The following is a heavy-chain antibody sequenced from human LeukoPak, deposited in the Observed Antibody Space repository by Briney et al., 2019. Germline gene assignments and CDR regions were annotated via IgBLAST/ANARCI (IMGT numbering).Heavy chain of an antibody. CDR1: GFAFSSYA. D-gene: IGHD6-13*01. J-gene: IGHJ4*02. Sequence: PGGSLRLSCAASGFAFSSYAMSWVRQAPGKGLEWVSAISGSGGSTYYADSVKGRFTISRDNSKNTLYLQMGSLRAEDMAVYYCARYSSSFDYWGQGTLVTVSS. CDR2: ISGSGGST. V-gene: IGHV3-23*01. CDR3: ARYSSSFDY.